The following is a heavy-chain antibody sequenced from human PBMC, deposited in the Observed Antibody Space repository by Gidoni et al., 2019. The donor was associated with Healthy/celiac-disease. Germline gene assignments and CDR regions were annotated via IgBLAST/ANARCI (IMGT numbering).Heavy chain of an antibody. CDR3: ARDWYSNYGGSYFDY. V-gene: IGHV3-48*02. CDR1: VFAFSSYS. CDR2: ISSSSSTI. J-gene: IGHJ4*02. Sequence: EVQLVESGGGLVQPGGSLRLSCAASVFAFSSYSMNWVRQAPGKGLEWVSYISSSSSTIYYADSVKGRFTISRDNAKNSLYLQMNSLRDEDTAVYYCARDWYSNYGGSYFDYWGQGTLVTVSS. D-gene: IGHD4-4*01.